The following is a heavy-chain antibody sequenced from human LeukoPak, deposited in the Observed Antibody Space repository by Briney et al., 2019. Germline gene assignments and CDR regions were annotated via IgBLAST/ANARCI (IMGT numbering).Heavy chain of an antibody. CDR1: GITLSNYS. J-gene: IGHJ4*02. CDR2: IKSKTDGGTT. CDR3: TTLDYDSSGYAFDY. D-gene: IGHD3-22*01. Sequence: GGSLRLSCAVSGITLSNYSMNWVRQAPGKGLEWVGRIKSKTDGGTTDYAAPVKGRFTISRDDSKNTLYLQMNSLKTEDTAVYYCTTLDYDSSGYAFDYWGQGTLVTVSS. V-gene: IGHV3-15*01.